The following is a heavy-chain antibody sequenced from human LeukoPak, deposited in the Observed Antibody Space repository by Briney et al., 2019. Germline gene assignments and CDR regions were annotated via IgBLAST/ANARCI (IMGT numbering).Heavy chain of an antibody. D-gene: IGHD3-3*01. CDR3: ARVVGVAGHDAFDI. Sequence: SETLSLTCTVSGGSISSSSYYWGWIRQPPGKGLEWIGSIYYSGSTYYNPSLKSRVTISVDTSKNQFSLKLSSVTAADTAVYYCARVVGVAGHDAFDIWGQGTMVTVSS. J-gene: IGHJ3*02. V-gene: IGHV4-39*07. CDR1: GGSISSSSYY. CDR2: IYYSGST.